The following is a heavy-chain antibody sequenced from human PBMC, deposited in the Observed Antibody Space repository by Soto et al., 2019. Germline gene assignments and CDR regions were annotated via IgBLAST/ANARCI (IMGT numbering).Heavy chain of an antibody. CDR1: VGSISRRHW. D-gene: IGHD3-3*01. CDR3: ARAGAYDVWSAYNTEAPPDY. Sequence: PSATLSLTCPLSVGSISRRHWWIWVRQPPGKGLEWLGEIYHSGSTNYNPSLKSRVTMSVDKSKNPFSLKMTSVTAADTAVYFCARAGAYDVWSAYNTEAPPDYWGQGTLVTVSS. J-gene: IGHJ4*02. V-gene: IGHV4-4*02. CDR2: IYHSGST.